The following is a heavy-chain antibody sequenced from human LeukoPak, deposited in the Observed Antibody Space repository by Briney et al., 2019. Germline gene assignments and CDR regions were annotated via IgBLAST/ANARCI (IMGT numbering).Heavy chain of an antibody. CDR2: INHSGST. Sequence: IPSETLSLTCAVYGGSFSGYYWSWIRQPPGKGLEWIGEINHSGSTNYNPSLKSRVTISVDTSKNQFSLKLSSVTAADTAVYYCARWDSSSQEIIDYWGQGTLVTVSS. CDR1: GGSFSGYY. V-gene: IGHV4-34*01. D-gene: IGHD6-13*01. CDR3: ARWDSSSQEIIDY. J-gene: IGHJ4*02.